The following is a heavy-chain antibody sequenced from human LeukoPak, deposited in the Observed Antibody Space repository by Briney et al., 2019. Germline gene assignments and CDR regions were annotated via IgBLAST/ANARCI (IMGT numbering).Heavy chain of an antibody. Sequence: PGGSLRLSCAASGFTFSSYWMSWVRQAPGKGLEWVANIKQDGSEKYYVDSVKGRFTISRDNAKNSLYLQMNSLRAEDTAVYYCARGRRRGTARSHYYYYMDVWGKGTTVTVSS. D-gene: IGHD6-6*01. J-gene: IGHJ6*03. V-gene: IGHV3-7*01. CDR3: ARGRRRGTARSHYYYYMDV. CDR1: GFTFSSYW. CDR2: IKQDGSEK.